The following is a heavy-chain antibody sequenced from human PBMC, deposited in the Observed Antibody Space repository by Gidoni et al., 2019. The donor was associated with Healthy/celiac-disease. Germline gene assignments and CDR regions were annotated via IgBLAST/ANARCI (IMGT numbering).Heavy chain of an antibody. Sequence: EVQLLESGGGLVQPGGSLRLSCAASGFTFSSYAMRWVRQAPGKGLEWVSAISGSGGSKYYADSVKGRFTISRDNSKNTLYLQMNSLRAEDTAVYYCAKDRPDPGIYEYVWGRSDDAFDIWGQGTMVTVSS. J-gene: IGHJ3*02. D-gene: IGHD3-16*01. CDR1: GFTFSSYA. V-gene: IGHV3-23*01. CDR2: ISGSGGSK. CDR3: AKDRPDPGIYEYVWGRSDDAFDI.